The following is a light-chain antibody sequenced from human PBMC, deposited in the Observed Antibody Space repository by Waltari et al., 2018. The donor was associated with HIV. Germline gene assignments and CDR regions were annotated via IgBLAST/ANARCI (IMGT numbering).Light chain of an antibody. V-gene: IGLV5-45*02. CDR2: YKSDTDK. J-gene: IGLJ3*02. CDR3: MIWYSSAGV. Sequence: QAVLTQPSSLSASPGASASPTCTLRSGINLVTSTLNWYQQKPGSPPQYLLRYKSDTDKQQGCGVPSRFSGAKDASANAGILLISGLQSEDEADYYCMIWYSSAGVFGGGTKLTVL. CDR1: SGINLVTST.